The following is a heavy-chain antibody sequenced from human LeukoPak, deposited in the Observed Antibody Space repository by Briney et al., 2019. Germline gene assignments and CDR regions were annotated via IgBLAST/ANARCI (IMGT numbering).Heavy chain of an antibody. CDR2: IYYSGST. CDR1: GGSMSNNY. J-gene: IGHJ4*02. V-gene: IGHV4-59*01. Sequence: SETLSLTCTVSGGSMSNNYWSWIRQPLGKGPEWIGYIYYSGSTNYNPSLRSRLTISVDTSKNQFSLKLTSVTAADTAVYYCARRTATFFDYWGQGTLVTVSS. D-gene: IGHD2-21*02. CDR3: ARRTATFFDY.